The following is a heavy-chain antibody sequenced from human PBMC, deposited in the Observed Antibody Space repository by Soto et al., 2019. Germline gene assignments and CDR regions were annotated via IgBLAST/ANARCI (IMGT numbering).Heavy chain of an antibody. CDR2: ISYDGSNK. J-gene: IGHJ4*02. Sequence: QVQLVESGGGVVQPGRSLRLSCAASGFTFSSYGMHWVRQAPGKGLEWVAVISYDGSNKYYADSVKGRFTISRDNSKNTLYLQMNSLRAEDTAVYYCAKVGITIFGVDSFDYWGQGTLVTVSS. V-gene: IGHV3-30*18. CDR1: GFTFSSYG. CDR3: AKVGITIFGVDSFDY. D-gene: IGHD3-3*01.